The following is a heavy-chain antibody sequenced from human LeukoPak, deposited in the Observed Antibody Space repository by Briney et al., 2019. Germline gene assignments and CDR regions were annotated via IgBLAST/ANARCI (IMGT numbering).Heavy chain of an antibody. V-gene: IGHV3-30*18. CDR3: AKDMGSGSSPFDY. J-gene: IGHJ4*02. CDR1: GFTFSSYG. CDR2: ISYDGSNK. Sequence: GGSLRLSCAASGFTFSSYGMHWVRQAPGKGLEWVAVISYDGSNKYYADSVKGRSTISRDNSKNTLYLQMNSLRAEDTAVYYCAKDMGSGSSPFDYWGQGTLVTVSS. D-gene: IGHD3-10*01.